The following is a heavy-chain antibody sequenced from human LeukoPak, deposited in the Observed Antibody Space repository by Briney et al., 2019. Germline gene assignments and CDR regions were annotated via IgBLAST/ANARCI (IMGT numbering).Heavy chain of an antibody. CDR2: IYWNGGST. Sequence: GGSLRLSCAASGFRFDDHGMSWVRQDPGKGLEWVSGIYWNGGSTGYGDSVKGRFTISRDNAKNSLYMHINSLRDEDTALYNCAGGDRNGWYFDYWGQGALVTVSS. D-gene: IGHD6-19*01. CDR1: GFRFDDHG. J-gene: IGHJ4*02. CDR3: AGGDRNGWYFDY. V-gene: IGHV3-20*01.